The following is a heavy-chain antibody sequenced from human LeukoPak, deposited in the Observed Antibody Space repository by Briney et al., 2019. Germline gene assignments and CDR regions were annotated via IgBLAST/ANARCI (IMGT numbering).Heavy chain of an antibody. CDR2: IYYSENT. V-gene: IGHV4-31*03. Sequence: PSETLSLTCTVSGGSISSGRYYWNWIRQHPGKGLEWIGYIYYSENTYYNPSLKSRVTISVDTSKNQISLKLNSMTAADAAMYYCASHYSSSSFDYWGQGTLVTVSS. CDR3: ASHYSSSSFDY. CDR1: GGSISSGRYY. J-gene: IGHJ4*02. D-gene: IGHD6-6*01.